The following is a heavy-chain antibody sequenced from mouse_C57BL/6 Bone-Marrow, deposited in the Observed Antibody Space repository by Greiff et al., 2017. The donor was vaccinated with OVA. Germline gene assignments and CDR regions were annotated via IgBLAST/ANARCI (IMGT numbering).Heavy chain of an antibody. Sequence: VQLQQSGPELVKPGASVKISCKASGYTFTDYYMNWVKQSHGKSLEWIGDINPNNGGTSYNQKFKGKATLTVDKSSSTAYMELRSLTSEDSAVYYCATYYSNYWGQGTLVTVSA. V-gene: IGHV1-26*01. CDR2: INPNNGGT. D-gene: IGHD2-5*01. J-gene: IGHJ3*01. CDR3: ATYYSNY. CDR1: GYTFTDYY.